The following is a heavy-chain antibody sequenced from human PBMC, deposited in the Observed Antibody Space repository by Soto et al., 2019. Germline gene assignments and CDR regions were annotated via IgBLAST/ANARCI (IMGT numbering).Heavy chain of an antibody. CDR3: ARGGATIFGVIDS. CDR1: GYSFFSYY. J-gene: IGHJ4*02. CDR2: FLASGGNT. Sequence: ASVKVSCKASGYSFFSYYIHWVRQAPGQGLEWMGRFLASGGNTDYAQRFRGRVSMTRDTSSTNTVSLERTSLTSDDTAVYYCARGGATIFGVIDSWGQGTRVTVSS. V-gene: IGHV1-46*01. D-gene: IGHD3-3*02.